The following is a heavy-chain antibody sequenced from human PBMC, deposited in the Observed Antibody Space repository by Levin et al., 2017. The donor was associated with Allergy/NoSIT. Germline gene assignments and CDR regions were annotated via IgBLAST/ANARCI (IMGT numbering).Heavy chain of an antibody. CDR1: GFTFSSSA. CDR3: ARVVGRRDPSDI. J-gene: IGHJ3*02. D-gene: IGHD2-21*01. CDR2: ISNSGGAT. Sequence: GGSLRLSCAASGFTFSSSAMGWVRQAPGKGLEWVSSISNSGGATYYADSVKGRFTISRDSSKNTLYLQMDSLRGEETALYYCARVVGRRDPSDIWGQGTMVTVSS. V-gene: IGHV3-23*01.